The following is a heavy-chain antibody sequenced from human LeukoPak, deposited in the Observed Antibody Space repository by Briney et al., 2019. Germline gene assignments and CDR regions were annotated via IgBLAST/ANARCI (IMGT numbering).Heavy chain of an antibody. V-gene: IGHV5-51*01. Sequence: GESLKISRKGSGYSFTSYWIGWVRQMPGKGLEWMGIIYPGDSDTRYSPSFQGQVTISADKSISTAYLQWSSLKASDTAMYYCARRSYYDSSGYYPKLYYFDYWGQGTLVTVSS. D-gene: IGHD3-22*01. CDR3: ARRSYYDSSGYYPKLYYFDY. J-gene: IGHJ4*02. CDR1: GYSFTSYW. CDR2: IYPGDSDT.